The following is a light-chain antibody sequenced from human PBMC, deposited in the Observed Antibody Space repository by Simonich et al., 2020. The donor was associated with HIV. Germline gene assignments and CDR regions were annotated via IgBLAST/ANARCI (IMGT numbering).Light chain of an antibody. CDR1: QSVSSSY. CDR2: DAS. CDR3: QQYGRSPPIT. J-gene: IGKJ5*01. Sequence: EIVLTQSPATLSLSPGERPTLSCRASQSVSSSYLAWYQQKPGLAPRLLIYDASSRATGIPDRFSGIGSGTDFTLTISRLEPEDFAVYYCQQYGRSPPITFGQGTRLEIK. V-gene: IGKV3D-20*01.